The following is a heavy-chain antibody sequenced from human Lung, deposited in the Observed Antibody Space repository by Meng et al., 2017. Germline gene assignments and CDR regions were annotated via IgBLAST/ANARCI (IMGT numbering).Heavy chain of an antibody. J-gene: IGHJ4*02. CDR2: INHSGST. D-gene: IGHD4-11*01. V-gene: IGHV4-34*02. CDR3: ARGPTTMAHDFDY. CDR1: GGAFSDYY. Sequence: QAPLQAGGVGLFKPSDALPLTCCVSGGAFSDYYWSWIRQPPGKGLEWIGEINHSGSTNYNPSLESRATISVDTSQNNLSLKLSSVTAADSAVYYCARGPTTMAHDFDYWGQGTLVTVSS.